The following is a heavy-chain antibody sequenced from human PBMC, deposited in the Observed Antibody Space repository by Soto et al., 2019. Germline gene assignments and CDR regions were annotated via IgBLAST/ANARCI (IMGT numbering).Heavy chain of an antibody. J-gene: IGHJ5*02. CDR3: ARDCSGGSCYPALGA. CDR2: IYSEGTT. V-gene: IGHV3-53*01. CDR1: GFAVSNTY. Sequence: EVHLVESGGGLIQPGGSLTLSCAASGFAVSNTYMSWVRQAPGRGLEWVSFIYSEGTTCYADSLKGRFTISRDTSKNTRSLKLTSLRAEDTAVYYCARDCSGGSCYPALGAWGQGTLVTVSS. D-gene: IGHD2-15*01.